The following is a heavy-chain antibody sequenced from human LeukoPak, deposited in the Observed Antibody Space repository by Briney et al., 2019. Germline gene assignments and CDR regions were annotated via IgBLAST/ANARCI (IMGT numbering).Heavy chain of an antibody. CDR3: AISLWSYFDY. Sequence: PSETLSLTCTVSVGSISSYYWSWIRQPPAKGLEWIGYIYYSGSTNYNPSLKSRVTISVDTSKNQFSLKLSSVTAADTAVYYCAISLWSYFDYWGQGTLVTVSS. D-gene: IGHD3-10*01. CDR1: VGSISSYY. CDR2: IYYSGST. V-gene: IGHV4-59*01. J-gene: IGHJ4*02.